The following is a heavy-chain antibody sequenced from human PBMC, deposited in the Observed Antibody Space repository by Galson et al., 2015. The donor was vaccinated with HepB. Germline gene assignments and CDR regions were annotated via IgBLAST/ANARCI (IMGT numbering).Heavy chain of an antibody. CDR3: ARRSGSYFDVILGRFEC. CDR1: GFTFSNYW. D-gene: IGHD1-26*01. Sequence: SLRLSCAASGFTFSNYWMSWVRQAPGKGLEWVANIRQDGREKYYVDSVKGRFTISRDNAKNTLYLQMNSLRAEDTAVYYCARRSGSYFDVILGRFECWGQGTLVSVSS. CDR2: IRQDGREK. V-gene: IGHV3-7*01. J-gene: IGHJ4*02.